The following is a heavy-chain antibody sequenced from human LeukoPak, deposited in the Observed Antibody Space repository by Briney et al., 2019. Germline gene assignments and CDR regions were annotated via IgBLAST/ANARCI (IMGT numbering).Heavy chain of an antibody. CDR3: ASGHEGIAVAGTLDY. D-gene: IGHD6-19*01. J-gene: IGHJ4*02. CDR1: GFTFSSYA. V-gene: IGHV3-30-3*01. CDR2: ISYDGSNK. Sequence: GGSLRLSCAASGFTFSSYAMHWVRQAPGKGLEWVAVISYDGSNKYYADSVKGQFTISRDNSKNTLYLQMNSLRAEDTAVYYCASGHEGIAVAGTLDYWGQGTLVTVSS.